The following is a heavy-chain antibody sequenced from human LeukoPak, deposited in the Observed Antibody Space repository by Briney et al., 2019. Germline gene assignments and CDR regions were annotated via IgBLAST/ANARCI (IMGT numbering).Heavy chain of an antibody. V-gene: IGHV1-46*01. Sequence: ASVKVSCKASGYTFTSYGISGVRQAPGQGLEWMGIINPSGGSTSYAQKFQDRVTMTRDTSTSTVYMELSSLRSEDTAVYYCASHILTGYYDFDYWGQGTLVTVSS. CDR2: INPSGGST. D-gene: IGHD3-9*01. CDR3: ASHILTGYYDFDY. CDR1: GYTFTSYG. J-gene: IGHJ4*02.